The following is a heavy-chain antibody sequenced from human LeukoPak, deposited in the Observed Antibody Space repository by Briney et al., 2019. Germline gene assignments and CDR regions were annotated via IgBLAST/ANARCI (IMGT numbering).Heavy chain of an antibody. J-gene: IGHJ4*02. V-gene: IGHV1-2*02. CDR3: ARVHSILTGHDN. CDR2: INPNSGET. D-gene: IGHD3-9*01. CDR1: GYTFTGYY. Sequence: ASVTVSCKPSGYTFTGYYIHWVRQAPGQGPEWMGWINPNSGETSTAHKFQGRVTMTRDTSITTAYMELSNLKSDDTAVYYCARVHSILTGHDNWGQGTLVIVSS.